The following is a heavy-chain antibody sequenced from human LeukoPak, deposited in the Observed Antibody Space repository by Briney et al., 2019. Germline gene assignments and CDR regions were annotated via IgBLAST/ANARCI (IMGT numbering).Heavy chain of an antibody. Sequence: PSETLSLTCTVSGGSISSYYWSWIRQPPGKGLEWIGYIYYSGSTNYNPSLKSRVTISVDTSKNQFSLKLSPVTAADTAVYYCARDRGTMIEVFGIYLDLWGRGTPVTVSA. V-gene: IGHV4-59*01. CDR3: ARDRGTMIEVFGIYLDL. CDR2: IYYSGST. D-gene: IGHD3-22*01. CDR1: GGSISSYY. J-gene: IGHJ2*01.